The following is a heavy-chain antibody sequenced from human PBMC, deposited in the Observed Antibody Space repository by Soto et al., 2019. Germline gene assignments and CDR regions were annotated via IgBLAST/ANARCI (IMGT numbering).Heavy chain of an antibody. J-gene: IGHJ4*02. Sequence: SETLSLTCTVSGGSVSSGSYYWSWIRQPPGKGLEWIGYIYYSGSTNYNPSLKSRVAISVDTSKNQFSLKLSSVTAADTAVYYCAREGRGYSGYDGYWGQGTLVTVSS. CDR3: AREGRGYSGYDGY. CDR1: GGSVSSGSYY. CDR2: IYYSGST. V-gene: IGHV4-61*01. D-gene: IGHD5-12*01.